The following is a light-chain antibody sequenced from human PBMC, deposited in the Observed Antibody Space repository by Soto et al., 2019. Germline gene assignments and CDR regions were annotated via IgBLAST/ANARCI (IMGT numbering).Light chain of an antibody. J-gene: IGKJ3*01. CDR1: QSVGSSY. CDR2: GAS. V-gene: IGKV3-20*01. Sequence: EIVLTQSPGTLSVSPGERVTLSCRASQSVGSSYLAWYQQRPGQAPRLLIFGASYRATGIPDRFSGSGSGTDFTLTISRLEPEDFAVYYWQQYSSSPPEFTFGPGTKWIAN. CDR3: QQYSSSPPEFT.